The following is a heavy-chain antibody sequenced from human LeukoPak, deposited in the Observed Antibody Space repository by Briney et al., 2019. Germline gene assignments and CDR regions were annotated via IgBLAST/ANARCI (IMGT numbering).Heavy chain of an antibody. CDR2: ISAYNGNT. V-gene: IGHV1-18*01. CDR1: GYTFTSYG. D-gene: IGHD5-12*01. CDR3: ARDRGGFSGYDPPSYYYYYGMDV. Sequence: ASVTVSCTASGYTFTSYGISWVRQAPGQGLEWMGWISAYNGNTNYAQKPQGRVTMTTDTSTSTAYMELRSLRSDDTAVYYCARDRGGFSGYDPPSYYYYYGMDVWGQGTTVTVSS. J-gene: IGHJ6*02.